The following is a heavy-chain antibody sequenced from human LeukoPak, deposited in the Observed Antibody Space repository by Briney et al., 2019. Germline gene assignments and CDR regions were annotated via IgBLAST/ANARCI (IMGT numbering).Heavy chain of an antibody. D-gene: IGHD1-26*01. Sequence: GRSLRLSCAASGFTFSSYAMHWVRQAPGKGLEWVAVISYDGSNKYYADSVKGRFTISRDNSKNTLYLQMNSLRAEDTAVYYCARDRVGASYWYFDLWGRGTLVTVSS. CDR2: ISYDGSNK. CDR1: GFTFSSYA. J-gene: IGHJ2*01. V-gene: IGHV3-30-3*01. CDR3: ARDRVGASYWYFDL.